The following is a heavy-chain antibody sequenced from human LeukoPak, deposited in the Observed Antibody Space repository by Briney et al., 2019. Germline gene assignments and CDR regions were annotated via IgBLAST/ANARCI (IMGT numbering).Heavy chain of an antibody. CDR2: INPDNGGT. J-gene: IGHJ5*02. V-gene: IGHV1-2*02. Sequence: ASVKVSCKASGYTFTDYFIHWVRQAPGQGLEWMGWINPDNGGTNYAQKFQGRVTMTRDTSIRTVYMDLSRLRSDDTAVFYCTREARVGNWFDPWGQGTQVTVSS. CDR3: TREARVGNWFDP. D-gene: IGHD2-2*01. CDR1: GYTFTDYF.